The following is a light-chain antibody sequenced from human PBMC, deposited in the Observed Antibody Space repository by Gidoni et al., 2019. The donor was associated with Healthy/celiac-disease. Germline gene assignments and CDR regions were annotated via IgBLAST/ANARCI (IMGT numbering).Light chain of an antibody. V-gene: IGLV1-40*01. Sequence: QSVLTQPPSVSAAPGQRVTISCTGSSSNIGAGYDVPWYQQFPGTAPKLLIYSNSNRPSGVPDRFSGSKSGTSASLAITWLQAEDEADYYCQSYDSRLSGWVFGGGTKLTVL. CDR2: SNS. CDR1: SSNIGAGYD. J-gene: IGLJ3*02. CDR3: QSYDSRLSGWV.